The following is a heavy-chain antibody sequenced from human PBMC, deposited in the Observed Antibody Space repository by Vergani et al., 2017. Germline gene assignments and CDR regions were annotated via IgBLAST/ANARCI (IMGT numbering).Heavy chain of an antibody. CDR2: ISFDGTNE. CDR1: GFALNRHA. V-gene: IGHV3-30-3*01. CDR3: ARLSYDTTPYLQGGYDC. D-gene: IGHD3-22*01. Sequence: QVQLVESGGGVVQPGTSLRLSCVVSGFALNRHAMYWVRQAPGKGLEWVVGISFDGTNEYYPDLVKGRFTISRDNSKNILYLQMNSLRAEDTAVYYCARLSYDTTPYLQGGYDCWGQGNLVHVSA. J-gene: IGHJ4*02.